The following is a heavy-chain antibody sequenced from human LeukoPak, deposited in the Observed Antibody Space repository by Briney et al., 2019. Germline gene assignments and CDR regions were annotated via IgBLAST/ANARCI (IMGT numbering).Heavy chain of an antibody. CDR1: GGSISSGGYY. CDR2: IYYSGST. D-gene: IGHD6-13*01. Sequence: SETLSLTCTVSGGSISSGGYYWSWIRQHPGKGLEWIGYIYYSGSTYYNPPLKSRVTISVDTSKNQFSLKLSSVTAADTAVYYCARYSSSWYLVFDYWGQGTLVTVSS. V-gene: IGHV4-31*03. J-gene: IGHJ4*02. CDR3: ARYSSSWYLVFDY.